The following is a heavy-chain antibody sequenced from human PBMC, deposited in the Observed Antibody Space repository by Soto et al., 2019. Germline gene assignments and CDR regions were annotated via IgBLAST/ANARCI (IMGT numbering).Heavy chain of an antibody. D-gene: IGHD6-6*01. CDR3: ARASFSSSAPLGY. V-gene: IGHV3-33*01. CDR2: IWYDGSNK. J-gene: IGHJ4*02. Sequence: QVQLVESGGGVVQPGRSLRLSCAASGFTISSYGMHWVRQAPGKGLEWVAVIWYDGSNKYYADSVKGRFTISRDNSKNTLYLQMNSLRAEDTAVYYCARASFSSSAPLGYWGQGTLVTVSS. CDR1: GFTISSYG.